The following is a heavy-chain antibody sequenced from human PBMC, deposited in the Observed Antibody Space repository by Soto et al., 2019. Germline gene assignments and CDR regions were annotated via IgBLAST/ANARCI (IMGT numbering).Heavy chain of an antibody. J-gene: IGHJ6*02. CDR3: ARDSRPMVRGVIGLYYYYGMDV. Sequence: SETLSLTCTVSGGSISSGDYYWSWIRQPPGKGLEWIGYIYYSGSTYYNPSLKSRVTISVDTSKNQFSLKLSSVTAADTAVYYCARDSRPMVRGVIGLYYYYGMDVWGQGTTVTVSS. CDR2: IYYSGST. CDR1: GGSISSGDYY. D-gene: IGHD3-10*01. V-gene: IGHV4-30-4*01.